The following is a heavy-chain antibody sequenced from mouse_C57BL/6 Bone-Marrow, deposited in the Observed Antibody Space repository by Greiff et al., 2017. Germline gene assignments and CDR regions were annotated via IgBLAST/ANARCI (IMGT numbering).Heavy chain of an antibody. J-gene: IGHJ4*01. Sequence: QVQLQQSGAELARPGASVKMSCKASGYTFTSYTMHWVKQRPGPGLEWIGYINPSSGYTKYNQKFKDKATLTADKSSSTAYMQLSSLTSEDSAVYYCARPGGYYYAMDYWGQGTSVTVSS. CDR2: INPSSGYT. V-gene: IGHV1-4*01. CDR3: ARPGGYYYAMDY. CDR1: GYTFTSYT.